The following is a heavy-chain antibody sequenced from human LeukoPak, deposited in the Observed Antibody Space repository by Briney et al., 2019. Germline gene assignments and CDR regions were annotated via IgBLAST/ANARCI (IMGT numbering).Heavy chain of an antibody. Sequence: LPGGSLRLSCTGSGFTFGDYAMSWVRQAPGKGLEWVSAISGSGGSTYYADSVKGRFTISRDNAKNTLYLQMNSLGVEDTAVYYCARDLHWGASDYWGQGTLVTVSS. CDR3: ARDLHWGASDY. J-gene: IGHJ4*02. V-gene: IGHV3-23*01. D-gene: IGHD1-26*01. CDR2: ISGSGGST. CDR1: GFTFGDYA.